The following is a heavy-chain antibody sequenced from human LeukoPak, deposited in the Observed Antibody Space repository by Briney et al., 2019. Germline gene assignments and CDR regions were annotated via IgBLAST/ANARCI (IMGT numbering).Heavy chain of an antibody. CDR3: ARYREVGATVDY. J-gene: IGHJ4*02. CDR1: GGSISSYY. D-gene: IGHD1-26*01. CDR2: IYYSGST. Sequence: PSETLSLTCTVSGGSISSYYWSWIRQPPGKGLEWIGYIYYSGSTNYNPSLKSRVTISVETSKNQFSLKLSSVTAADTAVYYCARYREVGATVDYWGQGTLVTVSS. V-gene: IGHV4-59*08.